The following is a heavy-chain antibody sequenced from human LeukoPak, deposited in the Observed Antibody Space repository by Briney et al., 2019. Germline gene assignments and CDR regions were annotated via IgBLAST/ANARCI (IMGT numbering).Heavy chain of an antibody. Sequence: KPSETLSLTCTVSGGSISSYYWSWIRQPAGKGLEWIGRIYTSGSTNYNPSLKSRVTMSVDTSKNQFSLKLSSVTAADTAVYYCAREAPLWFEELSLLFDYWGQGTLVTVSS. CDR2: IYTSGST. V-gene: IGHV4-4*07. D-gene: IGHD3-10*01. J-gene: IGHJ4*02. CDR1: GGSISSYY. CDR3: AREAPLWFEELSLLFDY.